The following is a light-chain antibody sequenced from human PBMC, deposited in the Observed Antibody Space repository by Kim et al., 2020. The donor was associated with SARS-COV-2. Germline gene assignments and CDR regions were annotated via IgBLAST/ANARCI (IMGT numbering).Light chain of an antibody. CDR3: QGWATGIQV. CDR2: LNSDGSH. V-gene: IGLV4-69*01. Sequence: QLVLTQSPSASASLGASVKLTCSLSSGHSNYAIAWHQQQPEKGPRYLMKLNSDGSHSKGDGIPDRFSGSSSGAERYLTISSLQSEDEADYYCQGWATGIQVFGGGTQLTVL. CDR1: SGHSNYA. J-gene: IGLJ2*01.